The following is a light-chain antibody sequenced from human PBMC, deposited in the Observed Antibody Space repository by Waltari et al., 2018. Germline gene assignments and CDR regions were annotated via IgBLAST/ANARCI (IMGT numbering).Light chain of an antibody. Sequence: DIQMTQSRSSLPASVRDRLTITCRASQSIATSLNWYQHKPRKAPKLLISAASGLHGEVPSRFSGRGSGTDFNLTISGLQPVDFATYDCQQYYSSPWTFGQGTKVDI. CDR2: AAS. V-gene: IGKV1-39*01. CDR1: QSIATS. J-gene: IGKJ1*01. CDR3: QQYYSSPWT.